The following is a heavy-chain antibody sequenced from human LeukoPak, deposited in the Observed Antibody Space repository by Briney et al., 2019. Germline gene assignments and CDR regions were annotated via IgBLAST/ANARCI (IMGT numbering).Heavy chain of an antibody. Sequence: PSETLSLTCAVSGYSISSGYYWGWIRQPPGKGLEWIGSIYQSGSTYNNPSLKSRVTISVDTSKNQFSLKLSSVTAADTAVYYCARVRPTVAPGGIFDYWGQGTLVTVSS. CDR3: ARVRPTVAPGGIFDY. CDR2: IYQSGST. D-gene: IGHD6-19*01. J-gene: IGHJ4*02. V-gene: IGHV4-38-2*01. CDR1: GYSISSGYY.